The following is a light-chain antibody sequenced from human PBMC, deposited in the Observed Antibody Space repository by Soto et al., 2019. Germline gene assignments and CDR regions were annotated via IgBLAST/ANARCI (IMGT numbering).Light chain of an antibody. J-gene: IGLJ2*01. CDR1: SSDVGGYNY. Sequence: QSALTQPASVSGSPGQSITISCTGTSSDVGGYNYVSWYQQHPGKAPKVIIYDVSNRPSGVSNRFSGSKSGNTASLRISGLQAEDEADYYCTSYTGSSTLVFGGGTKLTVL. V-gene: IGLV2-14*03. CDR2: DVS. CDR3: TSYTGSSTLV.